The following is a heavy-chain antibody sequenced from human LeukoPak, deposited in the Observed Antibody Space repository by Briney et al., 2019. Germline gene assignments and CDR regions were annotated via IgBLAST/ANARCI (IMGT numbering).Heavy chain of an antibody. J-gene: IGHJ5*02. CDR2: IYYSGST. CDR1: GGSISSSSYY. Sequence: SETLSLTCTVSGGSISSSSYYWGWIRQPPGKGLEWIGSIYYSGSTYYNPSLKSRVTISVDTSKNQFSLKLSSVTAADTAVYYCARLGLSITIFGVVNVNWFDPWGQGTLVTVSS. CDR3: ARLGLSITIFGVVNVNWFDP. D-gene: IGHD3-3*01. V-gene: IGHV4-39*01.